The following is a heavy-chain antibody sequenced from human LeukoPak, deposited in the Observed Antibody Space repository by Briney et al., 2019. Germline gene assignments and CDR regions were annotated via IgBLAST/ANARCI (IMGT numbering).Heavy chain of an antibody. V-gene: IGHV1-2*02. CDR3: ARDRSLSMTTISDY. J-gene: IGHJ4*02. CDR1: GYTFTGYY. D-gene: IGHD5-24*01. Sequence: ASVKVSCKASGYTFTGYYMHWVRQAPGQGLEWMGWINPNSGGTNYAQKFQGRVTMTRDTSISTAYMELSRLRSDDPAVYYCARDRSLSMTTISDYWGQGTLVTVSS. CDR2: INPNSGGT.